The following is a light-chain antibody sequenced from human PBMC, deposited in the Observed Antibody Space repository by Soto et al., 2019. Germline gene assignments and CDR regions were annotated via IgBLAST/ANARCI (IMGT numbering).Light chain of an antibody. V-gene: IGLV1-44*01. Sequence: QSVLTQPPSASGAPGLRVTISCSGSSSNIGSHSVSWYQHLPGTAPKLLISSNSQRPSGVPGRFSGSKSGTSAALAISGLQSEDEGDYYCAAWDDSLNGVLFGGVTKVTVL. CDR1: SSNIGSHS. CDR2: SNS. CDR3: AAWDDSLNGVL. J-gene: IGLJ2*01.